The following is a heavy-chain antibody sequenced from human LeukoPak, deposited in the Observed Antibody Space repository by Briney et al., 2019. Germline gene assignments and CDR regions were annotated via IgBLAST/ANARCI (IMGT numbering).Heavy chain of an antibody. D-gene: IGHD4/OR15-4a*01. CDR3: AREGGVLPVDY. Sequence: SETLSLTCTVSGGSISSGGYYWSWIRQHPGKGLEWIGYIYYSGSTYYNPSLKSRVTISVDTSKNQFSLKLSSVTAADTVVYYCAREGGVLPVDYWGQGTLVTVSS. CDR2: IYYSGST. J-gene: IGHJ4*02. CDR1: GGSISSGGYY. V-gene: IGHV4-31*03.